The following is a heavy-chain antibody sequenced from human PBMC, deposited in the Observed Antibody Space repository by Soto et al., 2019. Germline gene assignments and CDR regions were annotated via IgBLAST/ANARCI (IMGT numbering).Heavy chain of an antibody. Sequence: HPGGSLRLSCAASGFTFSSYEMNWVRQAPGKGLEWVSYISSSGSTIYHADSVKGRFTISRDNAKNSLYLQMNSLRAEDTAVYYCARDFSAGYSSGWYAFDIWGQGTMVTVSS. CDR3: ARDFSAGYSSGWYAFDI. D-gene: IGHD6-19*01. CDR1: GFTFSSYE. J-gene: IGHJ3*02. V-gene: IGHV3-48*03. CDR2: ISSSGSTI.